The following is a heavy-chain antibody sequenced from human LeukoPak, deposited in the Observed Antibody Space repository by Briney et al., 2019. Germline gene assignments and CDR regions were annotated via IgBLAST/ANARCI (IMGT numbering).Heavy chain of an antibody. J-gene: IGHJ6*02. CDR2: IYSGGST. CDR3: ARDPGLPNGMDV. Sequence: GGSLRLSCAASGFTVSSDDMSWVRQAPGKGLEWVSTIYSGGSTYYVDSVKGRFTVSRKNSKNTLYLQMNSQRAEDTAVYYCARDPGLPNGMDVWGQGTTVTVSS. CDR1: GFTVSSDD. V-gene: IGHV3-66*01.